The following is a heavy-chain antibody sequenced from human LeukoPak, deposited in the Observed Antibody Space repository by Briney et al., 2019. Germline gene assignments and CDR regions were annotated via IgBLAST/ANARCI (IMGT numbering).Heavy chain of an antibody. D-gene: IGHD3-3*01. CDR1: GGSISSYY. V-gene: IGHV4-4*07. Sequence: SETLSLTCTVSGGSISSYYWSWIRQPAGKGLEWIGRIYTSGSTNYNPSLKSRVTMSVDTSKNQFSLKLSSATAADTAVYYCARDTIDYDFWSGYSNWFDPWGQGTLVTVSS. CDR2: IYTSGST. J-gene: IGHJ5*02. CDR3: ARDTIDYDFWSGYSNWFDP.